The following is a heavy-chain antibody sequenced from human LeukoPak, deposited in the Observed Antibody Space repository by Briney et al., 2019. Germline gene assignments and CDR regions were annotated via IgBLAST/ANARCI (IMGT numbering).Heavy chain of an antibody. Sequence: GGSLRLSCAASGFTFSSYAMSWVRQAPGKGLEWVSVMFPDGRTYYAASVKGRFTISRDLARNTLLLQMHSLRADDTAIHYCARTKPVYGDYDYWGQGTLVTVSS. J-gene: IGHJ4*02. CDR3: ARTKPVYGDYDY. CDR2: MFPDGRT. V-gene: IGHV3-23*03. D-gene: IGHD4-17*01. CDR1: GFTFSSYA.